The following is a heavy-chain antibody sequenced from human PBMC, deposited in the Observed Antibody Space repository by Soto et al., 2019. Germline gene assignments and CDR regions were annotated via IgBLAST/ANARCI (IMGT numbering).Heavy chain of an antibody. CDR2: IYYSGST. CDR3: ARVGGINWFDP. CDR1: GGSISSSIYY. D-gene: IGHD1-20*01. J-gene: IGHJ5*02. V-gene: IGHV4-39*07. Sequence: PSETLSLTCTVSGGSISSSIYYWGWIRQPPGKGLEWIGSIYYSGSTYYNPSLKSRVTISVDTSKNQFSLKLSSVTAADTAVYYCARVGGINWFDPWGQGTLVTVSS.